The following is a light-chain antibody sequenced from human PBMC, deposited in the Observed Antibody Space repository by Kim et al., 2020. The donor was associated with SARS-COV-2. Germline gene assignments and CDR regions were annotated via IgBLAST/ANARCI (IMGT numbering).Light chain of an antibody. CDR2: DAS. V-gene: IGKV1-5*01. CDR3: QQYHNNYWT. J-gene: IGKJ1*01. CDR1: QSVSEW. Sequence: IQMTQSPSTLSAYVGDTVTITCRASQSVSEWLAWYQQKPGKGPNLLIYDASTLQSGVPSRFSGSGSGTDFTLTINTLQADDFATYYCQQYHNNYWTFGQGTKVDIK.